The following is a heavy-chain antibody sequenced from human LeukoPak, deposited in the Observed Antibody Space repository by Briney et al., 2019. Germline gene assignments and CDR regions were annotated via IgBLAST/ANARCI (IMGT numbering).Heavy chain of an antibody. Sequence: SVKVSCKASGGTFSSYAISWVRQAPGQGLEWMGGIIPIFGTANYAQKFQGRVTITTDESMSTAYMELSSLRSEDTAVYYCAREWSIPFFGVPPGAFDIWGKGTMVTVSS. CDR2: IIPIFGTA. J-gene: IGHJ3*02. D-gene: IGHD3-3*01. CDR1: GGTFSSYA. V-gene: IGHV1-69*05. CDR3: AREWSIPFFGVPPGAFDI.